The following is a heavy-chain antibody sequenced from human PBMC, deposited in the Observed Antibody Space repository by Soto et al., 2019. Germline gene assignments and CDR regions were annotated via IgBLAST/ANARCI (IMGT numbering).Heavy chain of an antibody. CDR1: GYTFTSYG. CDR3: ARGPQYYDFWSCPNPLSLPYYYYYMDV. J-gene: IGHJ6*03. V-gene: IGHV1-18*01. CDR2: ISAYNGNT. Sequence: ASVKVSCKASGYTFTSYGISWVRQAPGQGLEWMGWISAYNGNTNYAQKLQGRVTMTTDTSTSTAYMELRSLRSDDTAVYYCARGPQYYDFWSCPNPLSLPYYYYYMDVWGKGTTVTVSS. D-gene: IGHD3-3*01.